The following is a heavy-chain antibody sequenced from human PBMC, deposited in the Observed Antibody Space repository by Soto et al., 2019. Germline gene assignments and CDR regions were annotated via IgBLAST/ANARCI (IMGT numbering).Heavy chain of an antibody. CDR3: ARNPYDILTCFPLRWFDP. D-gene: IGHD3-9*01. J-gene: IGHJ5*02. Sequence: QVQLVQSGAEVKKPGSSVKVSCKASGGTFSSYAISWVRQAPGQGLAWMGGIIPIFGTANYAQKFQGRVTITADESTSTAYMELSSLRSEDTAVYYCARNPYDILTCFPLRWFDPWGQGTLVTVSS. CDR1: GGTFSSYA. V-gene: IGHV1-69*12. CDR2: IIPIFGTA.